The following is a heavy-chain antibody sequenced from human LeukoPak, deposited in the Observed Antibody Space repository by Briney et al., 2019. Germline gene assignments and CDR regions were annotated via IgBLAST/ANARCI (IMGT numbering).Heavy chain of an antibody. V-gene: IGHV3-23*01. CDR1: GFTFSSYA. CDR2: ISGSGGST. D-gene: IGHD3-22*01. J-gene: IGHJ4*02. Sequence: GGSLRLSCAASGFTFSSYAMSWVRQAPGKGLEWVSAISGSGGSTYYADSVKGRFTISRDNSKNTLYLQMNSLRAEGTAVYYCAKAYYYDSSGYYEYWGQGTLVTVSS. CDR3: AKAYYYDSSGYYEY.